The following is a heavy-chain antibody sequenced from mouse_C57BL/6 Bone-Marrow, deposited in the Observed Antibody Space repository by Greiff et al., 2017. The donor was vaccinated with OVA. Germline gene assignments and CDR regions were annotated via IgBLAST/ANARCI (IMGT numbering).Heavy chain of an antibody. V-gene: IGHV1-59*01. Sequence: QVQLQQPGAELVRPGTSVKLSCKASGYTFTSYWMHWVKQRPGQGLEWIGVIDPSDSYTNYNQKFKGKATLTVDTSSSTAYMQLSSLTSEDSAVYYCAEEARRGFAYWGQGTLVTVSA. J-gene: IGHJ3*01. CDR2: IDPSDSYT. CDR3: AEEARRGFAY. CDR1: GYTFTSYW.